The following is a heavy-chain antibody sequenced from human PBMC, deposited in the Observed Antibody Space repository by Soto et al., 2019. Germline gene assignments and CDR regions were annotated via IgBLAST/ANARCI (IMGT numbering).Heavy chain of an antibody. CDR3: ARDRGGSGSYSFDY. D-gene: IGHD3-10*01. CDR2: IRGYNGNT. CDR1: GYTFNSYG. J-gene: IGHJ4*02. V-gene: IGHV1-18*01. Sequence: QVQLVQSGAEVKKPGASVKVSCKASGYTFNSYGISWVRQAPGQGLEWMGWIRGYNGNTNYAQKFQGRVTMPTDTSTSTAYMELRSLTSDDTAVYYCARDRGGSGSYSFDYWGQGTLVIVSS.